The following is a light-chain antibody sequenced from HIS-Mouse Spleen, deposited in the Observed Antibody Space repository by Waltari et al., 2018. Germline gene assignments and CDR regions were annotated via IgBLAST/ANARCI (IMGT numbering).Light chain of an antibody. V-gene: IGLV2-14*03. CDR3: SSYTSSSTLVV. CDR2: DVS. Sequence: QSALPQPASVSGSPGQSITISCPGTSRYVGCYHYLPWYQQHPGKAPHLMSYDVSNRPSGVSNRCSGSKSGNTASLTISGLQAEDEADYYCSSYTSSSTLVVFGGGTKLTVL. J-gene: IGLJ2*01. CDR1: SRYVGCYHY.